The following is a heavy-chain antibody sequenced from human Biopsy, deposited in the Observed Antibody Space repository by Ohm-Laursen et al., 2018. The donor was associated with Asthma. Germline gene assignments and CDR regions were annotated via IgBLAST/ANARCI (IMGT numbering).Heavy chain of an antibody. Sequence: SETLSLTWDVYPGSFSGFLWTWIRQSPGKGLEWIGETNERGVTNNNPSLKSRVIISIDTYWNRVSLKLTSVTAADTAVYYCARGPELDVWGQGTTVTVSS. J-gene: IGHJ6*02. CDR2: TNERGVT. CDR3: ARGPELDV. CDR1: PGSFSGFL. V-gene: IGHV4-34*01.